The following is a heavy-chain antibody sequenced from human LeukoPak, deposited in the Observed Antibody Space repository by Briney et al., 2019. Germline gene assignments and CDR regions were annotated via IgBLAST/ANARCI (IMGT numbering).Heavy chain of an antibody. CDR1: GGTFSRYA. CDR2: MNPNSGNT. J-gene: IGHJ5*02. Sequence: GASVKVSCKPSGGTFSRYAINWVRQATGQGLEWMGWMNPNSGNTGYTQKFQGRVTMTRNTSISTAYMELSSLRSEDTAVYYCARGRGSGHKENWFDPWGQGTLVTVSS. D-gene: IGHD6-19*01. CDR3: ARGRGSGHKENWFDP. V-gene: IGHV1-8*01.